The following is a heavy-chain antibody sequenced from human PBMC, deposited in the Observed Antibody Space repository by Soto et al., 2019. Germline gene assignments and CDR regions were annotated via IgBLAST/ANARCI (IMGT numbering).Heavy chain of an antibody. D-gene: IGHD2-2*01. CDR1: GFTFSNAW. V-gene: IGHV3-15*01. J-gene: IGHJ6*02. CDR3: TTGRVDCSSTSCPTSPDYYYYYGMDV. Sequence: GGSLRLSCAASGFTFSNAWMSWVRQAPGKGLEWVGRIKSKTDGGTTDYAAPVKGRFTISRDDSKNTLYLQMNSLKTEDTAVYYCTTGRVDCSSTSCPTSPDYYYYYGMDVWGQGTTVTVSS. CDR2: IKSKTDGGTT.